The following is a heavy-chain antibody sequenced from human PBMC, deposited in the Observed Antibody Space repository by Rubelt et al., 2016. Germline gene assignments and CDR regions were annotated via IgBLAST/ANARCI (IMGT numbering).Heavy chain of an antibody. V-gene: IGHV3-33*01. Sequence: SSCGMHWVRQAPGKGLEWVAVIWYDGSNKYYADSVKGRFTISRDNSKNTLYLQMNSLRAEDTAVYYCARDSQGCSGGSCYSVGDAFDIWGQGTMVTVSS. CDR1: SSCG. CDR3: ARDSQGCSGGSCYSVGDAFDI. CDR2: IWYDGSNK. J-gene: IGHJ3*02. D-gene: IGHD2-15*01.